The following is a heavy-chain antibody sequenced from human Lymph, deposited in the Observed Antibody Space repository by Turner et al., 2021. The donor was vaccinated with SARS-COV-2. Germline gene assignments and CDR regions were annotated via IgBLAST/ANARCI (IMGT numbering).Heavy chain of an antibody. V-gene: IGHV3-33*08. CDR2: VWFDGSNK. J-gene: IGHJ6*02. D-gene: IGHD6-13*01. CDR3: ARGSAGGDV. CDR1: GITFSSYA. Sequence: VQLLESGGGLVQPGGSLRLSCAASGITFSSYAMSWVRQAPRKRLGWVAIVWFDGSNKYYADSVKGRFTISRENSKNTLYLQMNNLRAEDTAVYYCARGSAGGDVWGQGTTVTVSS.